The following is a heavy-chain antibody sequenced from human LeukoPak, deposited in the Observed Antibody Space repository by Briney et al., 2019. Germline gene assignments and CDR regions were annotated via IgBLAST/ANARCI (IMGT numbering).Heavy chain of an antibody. Sequence: GGSLRLSXAASGFTVSSNYMSWVRQAPGKGLEWVSVIYSGGSTYYADSVKGRFTISRDNSKNTPYLQMNSLRAEDTAVYYCARDSLPTDYWGQGTLVTVSS. V-gene: IGHV3-53*01. CDR1: GFTVSSNY. CDR2: IYSGGST. CDR3: ARDSLPTDY. J-gene: IGHJ4*02.